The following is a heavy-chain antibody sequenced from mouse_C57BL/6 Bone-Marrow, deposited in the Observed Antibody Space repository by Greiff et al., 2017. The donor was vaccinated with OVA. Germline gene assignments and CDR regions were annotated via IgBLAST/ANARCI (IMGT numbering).Heavy chain of an antibody. J-gene: IGHJ1*03. CDR3: ARRWYFDV. Sequence: QVQLQQPGAELVKPGASVKLSCKASGYTFTRYWMQWVKQRPGQGLEWIGEIDPSDSYTNYNQKFKGKATLTVDTSSSTAYMQLSSLTSEDSAVYYCARRWYFDVWGTATTVTVST. V-gene: IGHV1-50*01. CDR2: IDPSDSYT. CDR1: GYTFTRYW.